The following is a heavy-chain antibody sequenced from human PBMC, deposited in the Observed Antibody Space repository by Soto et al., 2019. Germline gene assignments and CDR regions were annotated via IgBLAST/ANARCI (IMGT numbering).Heavy chain of an antibody. CDR3: APRKTSSYFDY. Sequence: GGSLRLSCAVAGFTFSTYAMSWVRQAPGKGLEWVSAISASGTNTFYAGSVKGRFTISRDNSRNTLSLQMNTLTAPATSVYSCAPRKTSSYFDYWGQGTLVTVSS. CDR2: ISASGTNT. CDR1: GFTFSTYA. V-gene: IGHV3-23*01. J-gene: IGHJ4*02.